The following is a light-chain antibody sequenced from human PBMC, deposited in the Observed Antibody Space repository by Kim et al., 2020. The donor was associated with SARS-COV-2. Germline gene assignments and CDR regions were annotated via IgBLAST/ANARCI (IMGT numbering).Light chain of an antibody. CDR2: GAS. CDR3: KQYNNWPAVT. V-gene: IGKV3-15*01. Sequence: SPGERDYLSRRAGQSVSANLAWNQQKPGQAPRLLIDGASTRATGIPARSSGSGSGTEFTLTISSLQSEDFAVYYCKQYNNWPAVTSGQGTRLEIK. J-gene: IGKJ5*01. CDR1: QSVSAN.